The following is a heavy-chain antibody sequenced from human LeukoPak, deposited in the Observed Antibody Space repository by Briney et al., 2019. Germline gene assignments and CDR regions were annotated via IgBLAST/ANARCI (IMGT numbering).Heavy chain of an antibody. CDR2: INHSGST. Sequence: SETLSLTCAVYGGSFSGYYWSWIRQPPGKGLEWIGEINHSGSTNYNPSLKSRVTISVDTSKNQFSLKLSSVTAADTAVYYCARGNPARAFDIWGQGTMVTASS. D-gene: IGHD6-6*01. CDR3: ARGNPARAFDI. CDR1: GGSFSGYY. V-gene: IGHV4-34*01. J-gene: IGHJ3*02.